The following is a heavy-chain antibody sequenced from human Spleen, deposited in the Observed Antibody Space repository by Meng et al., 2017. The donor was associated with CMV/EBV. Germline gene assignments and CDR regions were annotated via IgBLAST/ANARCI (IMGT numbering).Heavy chain of an antibody. CDR1: GGSFSGYY. D-gene: IGHD3-10*01. CDR3: ARGRSGSYLDY. J-gene: IGHJ4*02. CDR2: INHSGST. Sequence: QVRLQTWGVGLLKPSEPLSLTCAVYGGSFSGYYWSWIRQPPGKGLEWIGEINHSGSTNYNPSLKSRVTISVDTSKNQFSLKLSSVTAADTAVYYCARGRSGSYLDYWGQGTLVTVSS. V-gene: IGHV4-34*01.